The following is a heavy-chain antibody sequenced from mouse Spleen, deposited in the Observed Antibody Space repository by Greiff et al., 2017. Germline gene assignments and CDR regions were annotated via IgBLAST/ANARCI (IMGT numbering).Heavy chain of an antibody. CDR3: ARAGTPPDFDY. CDR1: GFTFSDYG. CDR2: ISSGSSTI. J-gene: IGHJ2*01. D-gene: IGHD3-3*01. V-gene: IGHV5-17*01. Sequence: EVQVVESGGGLVKPGGSLNLSCAASGFTFSDYGMHWVRQAPEKGLEWVAYISSGSSTIYYADTVKGRFTISRDNAKNTLFLQMTSLTSEDSAVYYCARAGTPPDFDYWRQGTTLTVSS.